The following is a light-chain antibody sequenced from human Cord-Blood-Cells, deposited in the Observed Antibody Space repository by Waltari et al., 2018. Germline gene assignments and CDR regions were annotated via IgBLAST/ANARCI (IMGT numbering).Light chain of an antibody. J-gene: IGKJ5*01. V-gene: IGKV3-20*01. CDR2: AAS. CDR3: QQYGSSPST. CDR1: QSVSSSY. Sequence: TVLTQSPGTLSSSPGQKANLSSRAAQSVSSSYLAWYQQKPGQAPRLLIYAASSRATGIPDRFSGSGSGTDFTLTISRLEPEDFAVYYCQQYGSSPSTFGQGTRLEIK.